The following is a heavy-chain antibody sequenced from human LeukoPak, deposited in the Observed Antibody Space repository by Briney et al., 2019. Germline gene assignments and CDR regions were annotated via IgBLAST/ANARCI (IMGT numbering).Heavy chain of an antibody. J-gene: IGHJ4*02. CDR3: AREPRYGDYLDY. CDR2: ISSSSSYI. Sequence: GGSLRLSCAASGFTFSSYSMNWVRQAPGKGLEWVSSISSSSSYIYYADSVKGRFTVSRDNAKNSLYLQMNSLRAEDTAVYYCAREPRYGDYLDYWGQGTLVTVSS. D-gene: IGHD4-17*01. CDR1: GFTFSSYS. V-gene: IGHV3-21*01.